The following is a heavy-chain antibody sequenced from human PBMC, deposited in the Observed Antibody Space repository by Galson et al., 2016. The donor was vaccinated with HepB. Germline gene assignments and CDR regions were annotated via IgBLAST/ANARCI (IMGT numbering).Heavy chain of an antibody. D-gene: IGHD1-14*01. CDR2: FNPEDGER. CDR3: ATDLSQITRAGKYYYGLDV. Sequence: SVKVSCKGSGYALPELAIHWVRQAPGKGLEWMGGFNPEDGERISAQRFQGRLTMTEDSSTDTAFMDLSGLGSDDTAVYFCATDLSQITRAGKYYYGLDVWGKGTAVTVSP. V-gene: IGHV1-24*01. CDR1: GYALPELA. J-gene: IGHJ6*04.